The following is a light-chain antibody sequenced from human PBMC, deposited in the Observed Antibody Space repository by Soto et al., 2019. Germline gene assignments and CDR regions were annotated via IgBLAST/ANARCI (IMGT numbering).Light chain of an antibody. J-gene: IGLJ2*01. Sequence: QSALTQPPSASGSPGQSVTISCTGTSSDIGAYNYVAWYQQHPGKAPKLMMFEVGKRPSGVPDRFSGSKSGNTASLTVSGLQADDEAHYFCTSYAGSDNYVVFGGGTKVTVL. CDR1: SSDIGAYNY. CDR3: TSYAGSDNYVV. V-gene: IGLV2-8*01. CDR2: EVG.